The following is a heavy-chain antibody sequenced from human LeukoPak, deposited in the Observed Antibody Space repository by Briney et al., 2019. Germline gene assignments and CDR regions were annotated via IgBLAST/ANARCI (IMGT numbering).Heavy chain of an antibody. Sequence: SETLSLTCTVSGGSISSYYWSWIRQPPGKGLEWLGYIYYSGSTNYNPSLKSRVTISVDTSKNQFSLKLSSVTAADTAVYYCARDRSLYRSLEAFDPWGQGTLVTVSS. D-gene: IGHD3-16*02. CDR3: ARDRSLYRSLEAFDP. J-gene: IGHJ5*02. CDR2: IYYSGST. CDR1: GGSISSYY. V-gene: IGHV4-59*01.